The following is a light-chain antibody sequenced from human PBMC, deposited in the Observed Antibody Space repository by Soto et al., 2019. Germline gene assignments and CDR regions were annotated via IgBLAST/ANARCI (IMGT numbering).Light chain of an antibody. CDR2: WAS. CDR1: QSVLYSSNNKNY. J-gene: IGKJ2*01. Sequence: DIVMTQSPDSLAVSLGERATINCKSSQSVLYSSNNKNYLAWYQQRPGQPPKLLIYWASTRESGVPDRFSGSGSWTDFTLTITSLQAEVVAVDDCQQCESTPPTFGQGTKLEIK. V-gene: IGKV4-1*01. CDR3: QQCESTPPT.